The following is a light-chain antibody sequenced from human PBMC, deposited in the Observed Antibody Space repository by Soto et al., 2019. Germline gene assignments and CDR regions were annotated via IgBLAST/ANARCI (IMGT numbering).Light chain of an antibody. CDR1: QSVSSN. J-gene: IGKJ4*01. CDR3: QQYNNWPPT. V-gene: IGKV3-15*01. Sequence: EIVMTQSPATLSVSPGERVTLSCRASQSVSSNLAWYQQKPGQAPRLLIHGASTRATGIPARFRGSGSGTEFTLTISSLQSEDSAVYYCQQYNNWPPTFGGATKVEIK. CDR2: GAS.